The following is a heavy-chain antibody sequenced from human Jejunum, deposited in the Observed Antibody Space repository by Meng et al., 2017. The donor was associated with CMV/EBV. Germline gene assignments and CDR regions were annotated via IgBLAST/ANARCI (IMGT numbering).Heavy chain of an antibody. CDR3: IWHTTTSCYFDL. Sequence: GVTFRDACGTWGRQARGKGLEWVCRLKINTAAGTIDCAAPVNGRFTISRDISKNTLYLQMHSLKSDDTGMYYCIWHTTTSCYFDLWGPGTLVTGSS. D-gene: IGHD2-2*01. V-gene: IGHV3-15*01. CDR2: LKINTAAGTI. CDR1: GVTFRDAC. J-gene: IGHJ4*03.